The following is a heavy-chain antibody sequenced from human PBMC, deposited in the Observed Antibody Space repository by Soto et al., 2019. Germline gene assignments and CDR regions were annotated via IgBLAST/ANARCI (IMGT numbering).Heavy chain of an antibody. V-gene: IGHV1-18*01. D-gene: IGHD3-22*01. CDR3: AREYDSSGYWAGNHPPGYYFDY. Sequence: GASVKVSCKASGYTFTSYAMHWVRQAPGQRLEWMGWISAYNGNTNYAQKLQGRVTMTTDTSTSTAYMELRSLRSDDTAVYYCAREYDSSGYWAGNHPPGYYFDYWGQGTLVTVSS. CDR2: ISAYNGNT. CDR1: GYTFTSYA. J-gene: IGHJ4*02.